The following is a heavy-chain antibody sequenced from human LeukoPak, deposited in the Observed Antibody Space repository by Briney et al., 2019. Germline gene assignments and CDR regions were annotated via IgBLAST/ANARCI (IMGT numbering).Heavy chain of an antibody. Sequence: SVKVSCKASGTTFRSYAINWVRQAPGQGLEWMGAIIPSFGTVKYAQKFQGRVTMAADESTSTAYMDLNYLRSDDTAVYFCARATSANEYSYGFHFDYWGQGTLVTVSS. J-gene: IGHJ4*02. D-gene: IGHD5-18*01. CDR1: GTTFRSYA. V-gene: IGHV1-69*01. CDR2: IIPSFGTV. CDR3: ARATSANEYSYGFHFDY.